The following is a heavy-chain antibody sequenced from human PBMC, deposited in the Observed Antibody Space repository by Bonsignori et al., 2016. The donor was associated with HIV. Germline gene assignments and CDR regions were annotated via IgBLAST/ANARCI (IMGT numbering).Heavy chain of an antibody. J-gene: IGHJ3*02. V-gene: IGHV3-21*01. Sequence: WIRQPPGKGLEWVSSISSSSSYIYYADSVKGRFTISRDNAKNSLYLQMNSLRAEDTAVYYCARGRWSFGNIAVAGRVELPWASLFDIWGQGTMVTVSS. CDR2: ISSSSSYI. D-gene: IGHD6-19*01. CDR3: ARGRWSFGNIAVAGRVELPWASLFDI.